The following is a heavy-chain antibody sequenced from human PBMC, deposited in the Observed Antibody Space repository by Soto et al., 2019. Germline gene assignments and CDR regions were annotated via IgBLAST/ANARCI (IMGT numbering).Heavy chain of an antibody. J-gene: IGHJ4*02. D-gene: IGHD7-27*01. V-gene: IGHV3-73*01. CDR3: TTHLTDY. CDR2: IRSKANSYAT. CDR1: GFTFSGSA. Sequence: DVQLVESGGGLVQPGGSLKLSCATSGFTFSGSAMHWVRQASGKGLEWVGRIRSKANSYATEYAASVKGRFTISRDDSKNTAYLQMNSLKTEYTAVYYCTTHLTDYWGQGTLVTVSS.